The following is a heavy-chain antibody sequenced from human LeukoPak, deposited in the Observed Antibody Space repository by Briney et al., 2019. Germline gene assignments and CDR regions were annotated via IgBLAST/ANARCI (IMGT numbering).Heavy chain of an antibody. CDR2: IHYTGST. V-gene: IGHV4-59*01. CDR3: ARGGYYGTGNDFRFDP. Sequence: PSETLSLACTVSGGSISSYHWSWIRQSPGEGLECIGYIHYTGSTNYNPSPKSRVTTSVETSKNQFSQKLKSVTAADTAVYYCARGGYYGTGNDFRFDPWGQGTLVTVSS. J-gene: IGHJ5*02. D-gene: IGHD3-10*01. CDR1: GGSISSYH.